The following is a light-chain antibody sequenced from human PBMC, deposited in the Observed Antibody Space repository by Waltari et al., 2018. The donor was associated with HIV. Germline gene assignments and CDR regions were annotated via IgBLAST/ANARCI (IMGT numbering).Light chain of an antibody. V-gene: IGLV2-8*01. CDR3: SSYAGINPVI. CDR2: EVN. Sequence: QSALTQPPSASGSLGQSVTISCTGSSRDVGRYAYVSWYQQHPGKAPTLLILEVNKRPSGVPDRFSGSKSGNTASLTVSGLQAEDEAEYSCSSYAGINPVIFGGGTTLTVL. J-gene: IGLJ2*01. CDR1: SRDVGRYAY.